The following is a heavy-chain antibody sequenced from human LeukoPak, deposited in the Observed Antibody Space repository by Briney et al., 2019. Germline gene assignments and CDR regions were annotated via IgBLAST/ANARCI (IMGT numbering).Heavy chain of an antibody. J-gene: IGHJ4*02. CDR3: ARLPGLLWFGELFDY. Sequence: ASVKVSCKASGYTFTSYGISGVRQAPGQGLEWMGWISAYNGNTNYAQKLQGRVTMTTDTSTSTAYMELRSLRSDDTAVYYCARLPGLLWFGELFDYWGQGTLVTVSS. CDR2: ISAYNGNT. V-gene: IGHV1-18*01. D-gene: IGHD3-10*01. CDR1: GYTFTSYG.